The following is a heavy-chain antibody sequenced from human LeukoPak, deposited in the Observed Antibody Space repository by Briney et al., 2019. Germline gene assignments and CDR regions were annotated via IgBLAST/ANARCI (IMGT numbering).Heavy chain of an antibody. CDR2: INHSGST. CDR3: ARVVGSY. Sequence: SETLSLTCTVSGGSISSYYWSWIRQPPGKGLEWIGEINHSGSTNYNPSLKSRVTISVDTSKNQFSLKLSSVTAADTAVYYCARVVGSYWGQGTLVTVSS. V-gene: IGHV4-34*01. J-gene: IGHJ4*02. D-gene: IGHD2-2*01. CDR1: GGSISSYY.